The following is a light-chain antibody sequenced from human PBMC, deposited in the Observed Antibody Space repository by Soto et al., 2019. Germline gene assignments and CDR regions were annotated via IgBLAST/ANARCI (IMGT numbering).Light chain of an antibody. J-gene: IGKJ2*01. CDR1: QSLSNNY. CDR2: GAS. CDR3: QYYGSSPQMYT. Sequence: EIVLTQSPGTLSLSPGERATLSCRASQSLSNNYLAWYQQKPGQAPRLLFYGASNRATGIPYRFTGSGSGTEFTLTISRLEPEDYALYYCQYYGSSPQMYTFGQGTKLEIK. V-gene: IGKV3-20*01.